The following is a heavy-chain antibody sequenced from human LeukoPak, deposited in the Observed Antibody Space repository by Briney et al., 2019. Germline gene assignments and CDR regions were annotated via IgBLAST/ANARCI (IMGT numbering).Heavy chain of an antibody. Sequence: SETLSLTCTVSGGSISSSNWWSWVRQPPGKGLEWIGEIYHSGSTNYNPSLKSRVTISVDKSKNQFSLKLSSVTAADTAVYYCASRGGIVVVPAAMPTIDYWGQGTLVTVSS. D-gene: IGHD2-2*01. CDR3: ASRGGIVVVPAAMPTIDY. J-gene: IGHJ4*02. CDR2: IYHSGST. CDR1: GGSISSSNW. V-gene: IGHV4-4*02.